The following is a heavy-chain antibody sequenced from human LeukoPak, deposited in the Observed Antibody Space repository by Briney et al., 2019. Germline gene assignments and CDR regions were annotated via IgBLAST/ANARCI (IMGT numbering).Heavy chain of an antibody. Sequence: SETLSLTCTVSGGSVSSGSYYWSWIRQPPGKGLEWIGYIYYSGGTNYNPSLKSRVTISVDTSKNQFSLKLSSVTAADTAVYYCASSHSSGWYQGFDYWGQGTLVTVSS. CDR3: ASSHSSGWYQGFDY. V-gene: IGHV4-61*01. J-gene: IGHJ4*02. CDR1: GGSVSSGSYY. CDR2: IYYSGGT. D-gene: IGHD6-19*01.